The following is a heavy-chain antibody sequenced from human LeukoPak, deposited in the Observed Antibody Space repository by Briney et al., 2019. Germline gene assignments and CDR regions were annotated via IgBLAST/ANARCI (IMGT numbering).Heavy chain of an antibody. Sequence: PGGPLRLSCAVSGFTFSSYWMSWVRQAPGKGLEWVANIKQDGSEKYYVDSVKGRFTISRDNAKNSLYLQMNTLRAEDTAVYYCARDRYITRSWGYDFDYWGQGTLVTVSS. CDR2: IKQDGSEK. J-gene: IGHJ4*02. D-gene: IGHD1-26*01. V-gene: IGHV3-7*01. CDR3: ARDRYITRSWGYDFDY. CDR1: GFTFSSYW.